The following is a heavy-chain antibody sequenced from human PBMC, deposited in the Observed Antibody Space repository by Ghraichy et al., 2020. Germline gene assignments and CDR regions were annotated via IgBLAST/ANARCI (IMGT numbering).Heavy chain of an antibody. J-gene: IGHJ6*02. V-gene: IGHV4-39*01. CDR2: AFYSGTD. CDR1: GASIRSPDYF. Sequence: SETLSLTCTVSGASIRSPDYFWGWVRQPAGKGLEWVGSAFYSGTDYYNPSLKSRVAVSVDTSKNQFSLKLTSVTAADSDLYFCTRHSSGTLQWYYRGVGVWGQGTTVIVSS. CDR3: TRHSSGTLQWYYRGVGV. D-gene: IGHD6-19*01.